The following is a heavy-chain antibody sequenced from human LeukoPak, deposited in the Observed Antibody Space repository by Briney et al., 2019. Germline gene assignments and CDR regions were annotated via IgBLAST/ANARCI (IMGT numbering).Heavy chain of an antibody. Sequence: GGSLILSCAASGFTFSSYAMHWVRQAPGTGLQWVAFMSYDGSNEYYADSEKGRFTISRDNSKNTLYLQMNSLSAEDTAVYYCAGEGYYYGSESHQADAFDVWGHGTMVTVSS. CDR2: MSYDGSNE. D-gene: IGHD3-10*01. CDR1: GFTFSSYA. J-gene: IGHJ3*01. V-gene: IGHV3-30*04. CDR3: AGEGYYYGSESHQADAFDV.